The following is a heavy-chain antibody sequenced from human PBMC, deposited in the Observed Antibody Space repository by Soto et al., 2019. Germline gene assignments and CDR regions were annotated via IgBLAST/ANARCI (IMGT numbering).Heavy chain of an antibody. V-gene: IGHV1-69*12. Sequence: QVQLVQSGAEVKKPGSSVKVSYKASGGTFSRHGISWVRQAPGQGLEWLGGIPPIFGTANYPQKFQGRVTITADESTSTAYMELSSLRSEDTAVYYCASNDDILTGSYYYGMDVWGQGTTVTVSS. CDR1: GGTFSRHG. CDR3: ASNDDILTGSYYYGMDV. J-gene: IGHJ6*02. CDR2: IPPIFGTA. D-gene: IGHD3-9*01.